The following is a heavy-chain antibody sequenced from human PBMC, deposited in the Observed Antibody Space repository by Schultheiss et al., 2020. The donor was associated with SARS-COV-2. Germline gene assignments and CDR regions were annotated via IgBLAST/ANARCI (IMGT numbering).Heavy chain of an antibody. V-gene: IGHV1-2*02. CDR2: INPNSGGT. Sequence: ASVKVSCKASGYTFTGYYMHWVRQAPGQGLEWMGWINPNSGGTNYAQKFEGRVTITADKSTSTAYMELSSLRSEDTAVYYCARIGNGDYVYDLWGRGTLVTVSS. CDR3: ARIGNGDYVYDL. CDR1: GYTFTGYY. D-gene: IGHD4-17*01. J-gene: IGHJ2*01.